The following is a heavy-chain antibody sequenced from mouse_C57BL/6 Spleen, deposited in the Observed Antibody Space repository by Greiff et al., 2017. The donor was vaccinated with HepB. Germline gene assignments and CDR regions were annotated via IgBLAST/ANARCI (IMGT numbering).Heavy chain of an antibody. D-gene: IGHD2-4*01. CDR1: GYTFTDYY. CDR2: INPNNGGT. Sequence: SGPELVKPGASVKISCKASGYTFTDYYMNWVKQSHGKSLEWIGDINPNNGGTSYNQKFKGKATLTVDKSSSTAYMELRSLTSEDSAVYYCARFYYDYDVRTSWFAYWGQGTLVTVSA. V-gene: IGHV1-26*01. CDR3: ARFYYDYDVRTSWFAY. J-gene: IGHJ3*01.